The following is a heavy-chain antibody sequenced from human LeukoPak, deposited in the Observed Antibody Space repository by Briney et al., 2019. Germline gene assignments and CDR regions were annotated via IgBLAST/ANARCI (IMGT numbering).Heavy chain of an antibody. CDR3: ARDGIDTAMVSGMDV. J-gene: IGHJ6*02. D-gene: IGHD5-18*01. CDR1: GYSISSGYY. V-gene: IGHV4-38-2*02. CDR2: IYHSGST. Sequence: PSETLSLTCTVSGYSISSGYYWGWIRQPPGKGLEWIGSIYHSGSTYYNPSLKSRVTISVDTSKNQFSLKLSSVTAADTAVYYCARDGIDTAMVSGMDVWGQGTTVTVSS.